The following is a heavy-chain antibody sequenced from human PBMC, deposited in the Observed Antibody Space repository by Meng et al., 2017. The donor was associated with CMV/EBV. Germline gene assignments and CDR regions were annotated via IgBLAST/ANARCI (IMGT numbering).Heavy chain of an antibody. CDR3: TRAAYYDFWSGYQNQADAFDI. J-gene: IGHJ3*02. V-gene: IGHV3-20*04. CDR1: GFAFREHG. D-gene: IGHD3-3*01. Sequence: GESLKISCAASGFAFREHGMTWVRQAPGKGLEWVAGMNWNGDGTGYADSVKGRFTISRDNAKNSLYPQMNSLRAEDTAVYYCTRAAYYDFWSGYQNQADAFDIWGQGTVVTVSS. CDR2: MNWNGDGT.